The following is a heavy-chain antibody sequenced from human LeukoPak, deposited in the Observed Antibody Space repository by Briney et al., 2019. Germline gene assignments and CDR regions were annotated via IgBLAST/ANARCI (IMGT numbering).Heavy chain of an antibody. CDR2: IYHSGST. Sequence: PSETLSLTCTVSGGSISSGGYYWSWIRQPPGKGLEWIGYIYHSGSTYYNPSLKSRVTISVDTSKNQFSLKLSSVTAADTAVYYCARDRVVPARTGFDPWGQGTLVTVSS. J-gene: IGHJ5*02. CDR3: ARDRVVPARTGFDP. CDR1: GGSISSGGYY. V-gene: IGHV4-30-2*01. D-gene: IGHD2-2*01.